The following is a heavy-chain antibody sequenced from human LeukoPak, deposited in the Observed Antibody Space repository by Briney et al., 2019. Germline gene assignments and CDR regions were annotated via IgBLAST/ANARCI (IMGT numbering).Heavy chain of an antibody. CDR1: GGSISSYD. Sequence: PSETLSLTCTVSGGSISSYDWSWIRQPPGKGREWIGYIYYSGSTNYNPSVKGRVTISVDTSKNQFSLKLSSVPAADTAVYYCARGLWRRAFDIWGQGTMVTVS. V-gene: IGHV4-59*01. CDR3: ARGLWRRAFDI. CDR2: IYYSGST. D-gene: IGHD2-21*01. J-gene: IGHJ3*02.